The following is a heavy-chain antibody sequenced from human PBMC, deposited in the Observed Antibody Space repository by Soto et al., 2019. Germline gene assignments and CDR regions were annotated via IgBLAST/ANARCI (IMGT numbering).Heavy chain of an antibody. D-gene: IGHD4-17*01. J-gene: IGHJ4*02. CDR1: GYTFTSYY. CDR2: INPSGGST. Sequence: GASVKVSCKASGYTFTSYYMHWVRQAPGQGLEWMGIINPSGGSTSYAQKFQGRVTMTRDTSTSTVYVELSSLRSEDTAVYYCAGGPVNSMTTVTTLDYWGQGTLVTVSS. CDR3: AGGPVNSMTTVTTLDY. V-gene: IGHV1-46*01.